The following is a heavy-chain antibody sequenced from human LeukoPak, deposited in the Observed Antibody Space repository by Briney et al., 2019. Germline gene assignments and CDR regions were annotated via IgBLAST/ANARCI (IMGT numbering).Heavy chain of an antibody. J-gene: IGHJ4*02. D-gene: IGHD3-9*01. Sequence: PSETLSLTCAVYGGSFSGYYWSWIRQPPGKGLEWIGEINHSGSTNYNPSLKSRVTISVDTSKNQFSLKLSSVTAADTAVYYCARDVLRYFINDYWGQGTLVTVSS. CDR2: INHSGST. V-gene: IGHV4-34*01. CDR1: GGSFSGYY. CDR3: ARDVLRYFINDY.